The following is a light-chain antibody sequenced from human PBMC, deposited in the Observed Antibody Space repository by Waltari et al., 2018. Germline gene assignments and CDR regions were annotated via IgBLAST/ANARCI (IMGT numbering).Light chain of an antibody. J-gene: IGKJ2*01. CDR2: WAS. CDR3: QQHYTTPQT. CDR1: RSVLYSGNSKNF. Sequence: DIVMTQYPDFLAVSLGERATINCTSSRSVLYSGNSKNFLAWYQQKPGQPPKLLIYWASTRESGVPDRFVGSGSGTDFTLTISSLQAEDVAIYYCQQHYTTPQTFGQGTKLEI. V-gene: IGKV4-1*01.